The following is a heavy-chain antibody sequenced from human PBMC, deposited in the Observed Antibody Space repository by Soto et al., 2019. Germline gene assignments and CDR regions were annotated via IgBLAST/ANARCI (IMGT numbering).Heavy chain of an antibody. Sequence: QVQLQESGPGLVKPSETLSLTCTVSGGSISSYYWSWIRQPPGKGLEWIGYIYYSGSTNYNPSLKSRVTISVDTSKNQFSLKLSSVTAADTAVYYCARYDDIWGSLAYWGQGTLVTVSS. D-gene: IGHD3-16*01. CDR2: IYYSGST. V-gene: IGHV4-59*01. CDR3: ARYDDIWGSLAY. CDR1: GGSISSYY. J-gene: IGHJ4*02.